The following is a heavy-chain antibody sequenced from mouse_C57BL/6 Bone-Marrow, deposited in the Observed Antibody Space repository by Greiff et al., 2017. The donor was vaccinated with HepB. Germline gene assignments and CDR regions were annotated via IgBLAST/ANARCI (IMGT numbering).Heavy chain of an antibody. V-gene: IGHV1-64*01. Sequence: VKLQQSGAELVKPGASVKLSCKASGYTFTSYWMHWVKQRPGQGLEWIGMIHPNSGSTNYNEKFKSKATLTVDKSSSTAYMQLSSLTSEDSAVYYCARGTTSWYFDVWGTGTTVTVSS. J-gene: IGHJ1*03. CDR2: IHPNSGST. CDR3: ARGTTSWYFDV. D-gene: IGHD2-1*01. CDR1: GYTFTSYW.